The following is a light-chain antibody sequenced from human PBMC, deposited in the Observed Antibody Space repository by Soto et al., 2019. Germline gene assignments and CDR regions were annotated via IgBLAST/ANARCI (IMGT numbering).Light chain of an antibody. V-gene: IGLV1-40*01. Sequence: QPVLTQPPSVSGAPGQRVTISCTGSSSNIGAGYDVHWYRQLPGAAPKVLIYGNINRPSGLPDRFSDSRSGTSASLAITGLRAEDEADYYCQSYDSSLSGSVFGGGTKLTVL. CDR2: GNI. CDR3: QSYDSSLSGSV. J-gene: IGLJ3*02. CDR1: SSNIGAGYD.